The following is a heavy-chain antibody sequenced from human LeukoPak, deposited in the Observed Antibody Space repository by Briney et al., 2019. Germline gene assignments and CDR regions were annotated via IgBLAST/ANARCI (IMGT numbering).Heavy chain of an antibody. CDR2: INPNSGGT. V-gene: IGHV1-2*02. J-gene: IGHJ4*02. CDR3: AIGIGGATPLRVDY. CDR1: GYTFTGYY. D-gene: IGHD4/OR15-4a*01. Sequence: ASVKASCKASGYTFTGYYMHWVRQAPGQGLEWMGWINPNSGGTNYAQKFQGRVTMTRDTSISTAYMELSSLRSEDTAVYYCAIGIGGATPLRVDYWGQGTLVTVSS.